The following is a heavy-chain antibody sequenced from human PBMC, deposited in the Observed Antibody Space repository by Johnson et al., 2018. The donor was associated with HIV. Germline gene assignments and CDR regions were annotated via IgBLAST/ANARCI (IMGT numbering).Heavy chain of an antibody. J-gene: IGHJ3*01. D-gene: IGHD3-10*01. CDR1: GFTFSSYA. CDR2: IWYDGSNK. Sequence: QVQLVESGGGVVQPGRSLRLSCAASGFTFSSYAMHWVRQAPGKGLEWVAVIWYDGSNKYYADSVKGRFTISRDNSKDTLYLQMNSLRTEDTAVYYCAADRWSGGSGSVVSWGQGTMVTVSS. CDR3: AADRWSGGSGSVVS. V-gene: IGHV3-30*04.